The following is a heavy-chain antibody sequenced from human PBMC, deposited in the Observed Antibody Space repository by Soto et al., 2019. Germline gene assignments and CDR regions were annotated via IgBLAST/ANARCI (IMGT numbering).Heavy chain of an antibody. V-gene: IGHV1-69*12. CDR2: IIPIFGTA. J-gene: IGHJ6*02. CDR3: ARARSIVLVPAAGRGMDV. CDR1: GGTFSSYA. D-gene: IGHD2-2*01. Sequence: QVQLVQSGAEVKKPGSSVKVSCKASGGTFSSYAISWVRQAPGQGLEWMGGIIPIFGTANYAQKFQGRVTITADESTSTAYMELRSLRSEDTAVYYCARARSIVLVPAAGRGMDVWGQGTTVTVSS.